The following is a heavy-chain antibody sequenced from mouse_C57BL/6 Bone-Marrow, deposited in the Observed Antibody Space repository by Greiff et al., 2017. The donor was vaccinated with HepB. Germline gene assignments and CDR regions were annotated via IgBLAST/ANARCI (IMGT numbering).Heavy chain of an antibody. CDR1: GFTFSDYG. Sequence: EVQLVESGGGLVKPGGSLKLSCAASGFTFSDYGMHWVRQAPEKGLEWVAYISSGSSTIYYADTVKGRFTISRDNAKNTLFLQMTSVRSEDTAMYYCARLGWEGLPFAYWGQGTLVTVSA. V-gene: IGHV5-17*01. J-gene: IGHJ3*01. D-gene: IGHD4-1*01. CDR2: ISSGSSTI. CDR3: ARLGWEGLPFAY.